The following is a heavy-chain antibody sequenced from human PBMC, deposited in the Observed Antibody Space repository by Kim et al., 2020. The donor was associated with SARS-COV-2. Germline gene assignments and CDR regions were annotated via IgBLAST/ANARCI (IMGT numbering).Heavy chain of an antibody. CDR3: ARGNWNWRDAFDI. CDR2: INPSPGTT. V-gene: IGHV1-46*01. Sequence: ASVKVSCKTSGYIFTSYYIHWVRQAPGQGLEWMAVINPSPGTTTHAQKFQGRVTLTRDTSTRTVYLELSSLKSDDTAVYYCARGNWNWRDAFDIWGQGTMVTVSP. CDR1: GYIFTSYY. D-gene: IGHD1-7*01. J-gene: IGHJ3*02.